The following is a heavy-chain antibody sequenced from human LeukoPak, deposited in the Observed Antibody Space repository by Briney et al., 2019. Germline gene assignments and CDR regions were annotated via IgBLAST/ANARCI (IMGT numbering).Heavy chain of an antibody. V-gene: IGHV3-21*01. D-gene: IGHD2-2*01. Sequence: GGSLRLSCAASGFTFSSYSMNWVRQAPGKGLEWVSSISSSSSYIYYADSVKGRFTISRDNSKNTLYLQMNSLRAEDTAVYYCARGSSFWYQLPVSYYYYYMDVWGKGTTVTISS. J-gene: IGHJ6*03. CDR3: ARGSSFWYQLPVSYYYYYMDV. CDR1: GFTFSSYS. CDR2: ISSSSSYI.